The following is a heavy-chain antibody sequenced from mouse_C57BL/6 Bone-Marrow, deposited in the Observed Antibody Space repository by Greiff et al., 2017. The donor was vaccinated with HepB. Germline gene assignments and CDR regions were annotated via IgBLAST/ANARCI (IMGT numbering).Heavy chain of an antibody. J-gene: IGHJ1*03. CDR3: AFPGSSYPHWYFDV. CDR2: IDPANGNT. CDR1: GFNIKNTY. D-gene: IGHD1-1*01. Sequence: EVKLQESVAELVRPGASVKLSCTASGFNIKNTYMHWVKQRPEQGLEWIGRIDPANGNTKFAPKFQGKATITADTSANTAYLQLRSLTSEDTAIYYCAFPGSSYPHWYFDVWGTGTTVTVSS. V-gene: IGHV14-3*01.